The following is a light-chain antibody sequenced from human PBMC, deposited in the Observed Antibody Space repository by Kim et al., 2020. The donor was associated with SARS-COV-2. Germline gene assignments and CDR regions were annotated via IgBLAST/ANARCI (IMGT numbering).Light chain of an antibody. CDR1: QGIGND. CDR2: AAS. Sequence: TSVGDRVTITCRASQGIGNDLGWYQQKPGRAPKLLIFAASSLHSGVPSRFSGSGSGTDFTLTISSLQPEDFGTYYCLQDYNYPLTFGGGTKVDIK. V-gene: IGKV1-6*02. CDR3: LQDYNYPLT. J-gene: IGKJ4*01.